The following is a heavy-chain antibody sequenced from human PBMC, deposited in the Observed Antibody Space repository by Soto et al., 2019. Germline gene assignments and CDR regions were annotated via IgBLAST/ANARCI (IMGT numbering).Heavy chain of an antibody. Sequence: QVRLVLSGDELKKPGASMKVSCKASGYAFSDHGISWVRQAPGQGLEWIGWISADNGNTKYAQKFQGRVTVTTDASTATADKEERSRTSDDTAVYYCARAHRYSSSFVDAWSQGNLSTVSS. J-gene: IGHJ5*02. CDR1: GYAFSDHG. D-gene: IGHD6-6*01. CDR3: ARAHRYSSSFVDA. V-gene: IGHV1-18*04. CDR2: ISADNGNT.